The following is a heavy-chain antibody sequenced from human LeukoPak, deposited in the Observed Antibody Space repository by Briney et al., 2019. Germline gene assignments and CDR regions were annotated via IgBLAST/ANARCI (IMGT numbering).Heavy chain of an antibody. CDR1: GFTFSSYS. D-gene: IGHD6-13*01. CDR2: ISSSSSYI. J-gene: IGHJ6*02. Sequence: PRGSLRLSCAASGFTFSSYSMNWVRQAPGKGLEWVSSISSSSSYIYYADSVKGRFTISRDNAKNSLYLQMNSLRAEDTAVYYCARAYSSSWYSRALGGRWGMDVWGQGTTVTVSS. CDR3: ARAYSSSWYSRALGGRWGMDV. V-gene: IGHV3-21*01.